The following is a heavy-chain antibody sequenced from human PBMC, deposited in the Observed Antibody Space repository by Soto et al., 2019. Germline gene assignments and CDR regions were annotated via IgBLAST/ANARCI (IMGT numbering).Heavy chain of an antibody. V-gene: IGHV3-30-3*01. CDR3: AGRSGGGNFLDL. Sequence: QVQLVESGGGVVQPGRSLRLSCAASGFTFSAYTMHWVRQAPGKGLEWVSLISYDESDKFYADSVKGRFTISRDISKNTLYLQMTSLRSEDTAVYYCAGRSGGGNFLDLWGQGTLVTVSS. J-gene: IGHJ5*02. D-gene: IGHD2-21*02. CDR1: GFTFSAYT. CDR2: ISYDESDK.